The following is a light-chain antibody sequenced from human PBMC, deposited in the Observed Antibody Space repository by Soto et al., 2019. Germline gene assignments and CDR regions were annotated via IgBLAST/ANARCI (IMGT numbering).Light chain of an antibody. CDR2: DAS. CDR1: QSVTRNS. J-gene: IGKJ4*01. Sequence: EIVLTQSPGTPSLSPGERATLSCRPSQSVTRNSVAWYQQRPGQPPRLLIYDASTRATGIPDRFSGSGSGTDFTLTISRLEPEDFAVYYCQQYGNSPRSFGGGTKVEIK. CDR3: QQYGNSPRS. V-gene: IGKV3-20*01.